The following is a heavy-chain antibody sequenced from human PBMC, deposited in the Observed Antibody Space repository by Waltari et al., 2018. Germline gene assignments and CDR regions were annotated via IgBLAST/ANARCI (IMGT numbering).Heavy chain of an antibody. CDR1: GGSISSYY. CDR2: IYYSGST. V-gene: IGHV4-59*01. Sequence: QVQLQESGPGLVKPSETLSLTCTVSGGSISSYYWSWIRQPPGKGLEWIGYIYYSGSTNYNPSLKSRVTISVDTSKNQFSLKLSSVTAADTAVYYCATCEGNYYYYMDVWDKGTTVTVSS. CDR3: ATCEGNYYYYMDV. J-gene: IGHJ6*03.